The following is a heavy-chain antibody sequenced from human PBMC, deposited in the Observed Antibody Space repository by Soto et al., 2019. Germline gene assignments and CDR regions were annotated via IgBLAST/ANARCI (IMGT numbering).Heavy chain of an antibody. CDR2: MNQDGSEI. J-gene: IGHJ4*02. CDR1: GFSISSSW. CDR3: ARDFSYQRFDH. D-gene: IGHD3-16*02. V-gene: IGHV3-7*01. Sequence: GGSLRLSCVASGFSISSSWICWIRQTPGKGLEWVTNMNQDGSEIAYAAAVKGRFTVSRDNAKNAVYLQMNSLTVEDTAVYFCARDFSYQRFDHWGQGALVIVSS.